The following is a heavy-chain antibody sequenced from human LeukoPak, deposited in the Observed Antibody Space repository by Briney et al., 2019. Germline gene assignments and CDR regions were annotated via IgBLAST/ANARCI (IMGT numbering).Heavy chain of an antibody. V-gene: IGHV3-21*01. CDR2: ISSSSSYI. J-gene: IGHJ4*02. CDR3: ARDPRSYGGMFDY. D-gene: IGHD5-18*01. Sequence: PGGSLRLSCAASGFTFSSYSMNWVRQAPGKGLEWVSSISSSSSYIYYADSVKGRSTISRDNAKNSLYLQMNSLRAEDTAVYYCARDPRSYGGMFDYWGQGTLVTVSS. CDR1: GFTFSSYS.